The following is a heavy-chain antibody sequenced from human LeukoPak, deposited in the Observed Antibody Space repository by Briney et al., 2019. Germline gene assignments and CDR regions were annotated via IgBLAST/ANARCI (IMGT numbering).Heavy chain of an antibody. CDR2: IGAYNGNT. V-gene: IGHV1-18*01. J-gene: IGHJ4*02. D-gene: IGHD3-22*01. Sequence: GASVKVSCKASGYTFTSYGISWVRQAPGQGLEWMGWIGAYNGNTNYAQKLQGRVTMTTDTSTSTAYMELRSLRSDDTAVYYCARDRLPDYYDSSGHIDYWGQGTLVTVSS. CDR1: GYTFTSYG. CDR3: ARDRLPDYYDSSGHIDY.